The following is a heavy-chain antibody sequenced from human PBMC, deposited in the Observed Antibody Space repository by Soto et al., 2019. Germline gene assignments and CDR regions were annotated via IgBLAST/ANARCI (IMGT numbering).Heavy chain of an antibody. J-gene: IGHJ4*02. CDR3: ARGITGTTSFSDY. CDR2: INPNSGGT. CDR1: GYTFTGYY. Sequence: ASVKVSCKASGYTFTGYYMHWVRQAPGQGLEWMGWINPNSGGTNYAQKFQGRVTMTRDTSISTAYMELSRLRSDDTAVYYCARGITGTTSFSDYWGQGTLVTVSS. V-gene: IGHV1-2*02. D-gene: IGHD1-7*01.